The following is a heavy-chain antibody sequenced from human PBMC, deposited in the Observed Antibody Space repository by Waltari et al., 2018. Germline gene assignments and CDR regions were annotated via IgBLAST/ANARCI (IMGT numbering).Heavy chain of an antibody. CDR3: AKAPAAGTGY. Sequence: EVQLLESGGGLVQPGGSLRLSCAASEFTFSGYAVSWVRQAPGKGLEWVSAISGSGGSTYYADSVKGRFTISRDNSKNTLYLQMNSLRAEDTAVYYCAKAPAAGTGYWGQGTLVTVSS. V-gene: IGHV3-23*01. CDR2: ISGSGGST. CDR1: EFTFSGYA. J-gene: IGHJ4*02. D-gene: IGHD6-13*01.